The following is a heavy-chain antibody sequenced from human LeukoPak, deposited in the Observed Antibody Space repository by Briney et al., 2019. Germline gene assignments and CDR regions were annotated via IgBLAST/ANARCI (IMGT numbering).Heavy chain of an antibody. D-gene: IGHD1-26*01. J-gene: IGHJ4*02. CDR1: GFTFDDYG. CDR2: INWNGGST. V-gene: IGHV3-20*04. Sequence: GGSLRLSCAASGFTFDDYGMSWVRQDPGKGLEWVSGINWNGGSTGYADSVKGRFTISRDNAKNSLYLQMNSLRAEDTAVYYCAREIVGPTLYYFDYWGQGTLVTVSS. CDR3: AREIVGPTLYYFDY.